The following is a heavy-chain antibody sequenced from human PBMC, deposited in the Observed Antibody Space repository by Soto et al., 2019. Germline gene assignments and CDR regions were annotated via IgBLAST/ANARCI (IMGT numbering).Heavy chain of an antibody. J-gene: IGHJ4*02. V-gene: IGHV1-46*01. CDR2: INPSGGST. Sequence: QVKLVQSGAEVKKPGASVKVSCKASGYTFTNYYMHWVRQAPGQGLEWMGIINPSGGSTSYAQKFQGRVTMTRDTSTNTVYMELSSLRSEDTAVYYCARGFSGGWPFDYWGQGTLVTVSS. CDR1: GYTFTNYY. CDR3: ARGFSGGWPFDY. D-gene: IGHD6-19*01.